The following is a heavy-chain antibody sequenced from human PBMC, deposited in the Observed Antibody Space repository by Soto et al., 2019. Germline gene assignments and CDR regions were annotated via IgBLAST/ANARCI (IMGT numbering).Heavy chain of an antibody. CDR2: IYHSGTT. CDR1: AGSVSNSNW. CDR3: ARVSRYVTSWYCGHDFDY. Sequence: QVQLQASGPGLVKPAGTLSLTCIFSAGSVSNSNWWSWVRQAPGKGLEWIGEIYHSGTTNYNPSPRSRLTISVDKSKNQSSLNLTSLPAADTAVYSCARVSRYVTSWYCGHDFDYWGQGTLVSVSS. V-gene: IGHV4-4*01. J-gene: IGHJ4*02. D-gene: IGHD2-2*01.